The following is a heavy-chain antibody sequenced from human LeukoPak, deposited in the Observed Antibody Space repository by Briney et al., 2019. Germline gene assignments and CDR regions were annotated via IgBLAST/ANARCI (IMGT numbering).Heavy chain of an antibody. D-gene: IGHD3-22*01. J-gene: IGHJ4*02. CDR3: ARDPQGGYYDSSGPWGSDY. CDR1: GFSFXTYN. Sequence: GXLXLSXAXSGFSFXTYNMTWVRQAPGKGLEWVSSISSSSSYIYYADSVKGRFTISRDNAKNSLYMQMNSLRAEDTAVYYCARDPQGGYYDSSGPWGSDYWGQGTLVTVSS. CDR2: ISSSSSYI. V-gene: IGHV3-21*01.